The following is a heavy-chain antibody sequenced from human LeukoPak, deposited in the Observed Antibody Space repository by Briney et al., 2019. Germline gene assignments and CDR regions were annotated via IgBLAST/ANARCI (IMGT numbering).Heavy chain of an antibody. D-gene: IGHD2-8*01. CDR3: AKEQRIRHCSEGVCMEGYYFDY. V-gene: IGHV3-23*01. Sequence: GGSLRLSCTGSGFNFNMFAMNWVRQAPGQGLEWVSGLSRGGGTTNYADSVKGRFTISRDKSKNMVFLQMNSLRPADTAVYYCAKEQRIRHCSEGVCMEGYYFDYWGQGSLVTVSS. CDR2: LSRGGGTT. J-gene: IGHJ4*02. CDR1: GFNFNMFA.